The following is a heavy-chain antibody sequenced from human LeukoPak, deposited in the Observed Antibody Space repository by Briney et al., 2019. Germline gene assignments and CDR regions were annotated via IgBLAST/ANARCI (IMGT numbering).Heavy chain of an antibody. D-gene: IGHD2-8*01. J-gene: IGHJ3*02. V-gene: IGHV3-23*01. CDR2: VSGSGGST. CDR1: GFTFSSYA. CDR3: AKDQWDI. Sequence: GGSLRLSCVGSGFTFSSYAMSWVRQAPGKGLEWVSSVSGSGGSTQYADSVKGRFTISRDNSKNTLYLQTNSLRAEDTAVYYCAKDQWDIWGQGTMVTVSS.